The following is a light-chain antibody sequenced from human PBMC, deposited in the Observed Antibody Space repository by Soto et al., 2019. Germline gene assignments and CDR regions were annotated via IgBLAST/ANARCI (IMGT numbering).Light chain of an antibody. CDR1: QSVSSN. Sequence: EIVMTQSPATLSVSPGERATLSCRASQSVSSNLAWYQQKPGQAPRLLIYGASTRATGIPARFSGSGSGTELTLIITSLQFEDFDVYYCQQYNNRPPVTFGQGTKLEIK. J-gene: IGKJ5*01. CDR3: QQYNNRPPVT. CDR2: GAS. V-gene: IGKV3-15*01.